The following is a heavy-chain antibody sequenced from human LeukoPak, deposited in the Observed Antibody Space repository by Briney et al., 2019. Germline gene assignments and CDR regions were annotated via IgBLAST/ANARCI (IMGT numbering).Heavy chain of an antibody. Sequence: ASVKVSCKASGYTFTSYDINWVRQATGQGLEWMGWMNPNSGNTGYAQKFQGRVTMTRNTSISTAYMELSSLRSEDTAVYYCAKDESLSSGWYYGVSNDAFDIWGQGTMVTVSS. D-gene: IGHD6-19*01. CDR3: AKDESLSSGWYYGVSNDAFDI. V-gene: IGHV1-8*01. J-gene: IGHJ3*02. CDR2: MNPNSGNT. CDR1: GYTFTSYD.